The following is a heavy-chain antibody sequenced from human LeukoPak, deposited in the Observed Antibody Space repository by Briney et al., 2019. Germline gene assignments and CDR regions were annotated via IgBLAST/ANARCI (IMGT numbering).Heavy chain of an antibody. D-gene: IGHD3-22*01. Sequence: GGSLRLSCAASGFSFSDYSMSWIRQAPGKGLECISYRSSSSYTNYADPVKGRFTISRDNAKNSLYLQMNSLRAEDTAVYYCARGDYDSSGYYEVWGQGTLVTVSS. CDR1: GFSFSDYS. CDR2: RSSSSYT. V-gene: IGHV3-11*05. J-gene: IGHJ4*02. CDR3: ARGDYDSSGYYEV.